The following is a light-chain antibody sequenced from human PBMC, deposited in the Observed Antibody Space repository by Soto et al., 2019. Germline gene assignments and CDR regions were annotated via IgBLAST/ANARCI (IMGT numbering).Light chain of an antibody. CDR1: SGSIASNY. J-gene: IGLJ3*02. Sequence: NFMLTQPHSVSESPGKTVIISCTRSSGSIASNYVQWYQQRPGSSPTTVIYEDNQRPSGVPDRFFGSIDSSSNSASLTISGLETEDEADYFCQSYDATNQVFGGWTKLTVL. CDR2: EDN. V-gene: IGLV6-57*01. CDR3: QSYDATNQV.